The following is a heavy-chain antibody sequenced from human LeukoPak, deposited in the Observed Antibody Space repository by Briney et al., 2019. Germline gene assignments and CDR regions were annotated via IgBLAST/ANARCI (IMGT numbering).Heavy chain of an antibody. CDR3: ARGASHNFDY. V-gene: IGHV6-1*01. J-gene: IGHJ4*02. CDR2: TYYRSKWYN. Sequence: SQTLSLTCAISGDSVSSSSAAWTWIRQSPSRGLEWLGRTYYRSKWYNDYAVSLKSRITINPDTSNNQFSLRLNSVTPEDTAVYYCARGASHNFDYWGQGTLVTVSS. D-gene: IGHD2-21*01. CDR1: GDSVSSSSAA.